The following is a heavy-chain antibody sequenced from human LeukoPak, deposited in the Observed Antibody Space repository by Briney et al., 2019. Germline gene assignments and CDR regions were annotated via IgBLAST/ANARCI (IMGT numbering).Heavy chain of an antibody. J-gene: IGHJ3*02. CDR2: IKSVEGTI. CDR3: AREDTAMAYDAFDI. CDR1: GFTFSNYW. Sequence: GGSLRLCCAASGFTFSNYWMHWVRQAPGKGLVWVARIKSVEGTISYADSVKGRFTISRDNAKNTLYLQMNSLRAEDTAVYYSAREDTAMAYDAFDIWGLGTMVTVSS. V-gene: IGHV3-74*01. D-gene: IGHD5-18*01.